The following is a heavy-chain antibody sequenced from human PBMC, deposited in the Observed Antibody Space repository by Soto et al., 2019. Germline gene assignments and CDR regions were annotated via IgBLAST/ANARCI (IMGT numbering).Heavy chain of an antibody. D-gene: IGHD3-22*01. Sequence: GGSLRLSGAASGFTFSSYSITWVRQAPWKGLEWVSAISGGGTTYYADSVTGRFNISRDNSKSNLYLQMNSLRAEDTAAYYCTTWHTYKYDSRAYYGFDCVGHGTPVNVS. CDR1: GFTFSSYS. CDR3: TTWHTYKYDSRAYYGFDC. CDR2: ISGGGTT. J-gene: IGHJ4*01. V-gene: IGHV3-23*01.